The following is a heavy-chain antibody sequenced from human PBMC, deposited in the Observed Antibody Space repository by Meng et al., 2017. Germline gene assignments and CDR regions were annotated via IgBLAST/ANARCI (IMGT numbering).Heavy chain of an antibody. Sequence: HVQLVQSVAEVKKPGASVKVSVKASGYTFTSYDINWVRQATGQGLEWMGWMNPNSGNTGYAQKFQGRVTITRNTSISTAYMELSSLRSEDTAVYYCARGYYGSGLFDPWGQGTLVTVSS. CDR2: MNPNSGNT. J-gene: IGHJ5*02. V-gene: IGHV1-8*03. CDR3: ARGYYGSGLFDP. CDR1: GYTFTSYD. D-gene: IGHD3-10*01.